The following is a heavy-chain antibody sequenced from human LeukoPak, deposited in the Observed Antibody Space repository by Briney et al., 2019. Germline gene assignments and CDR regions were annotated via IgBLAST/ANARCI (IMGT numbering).Heavy chain of an antibody. J-gene: IGHJ4*02. Sequence: SETLSLTCTVSGDSINTYYWSWIRQPPGKGLEWIGSIYYSGSTYYNPSLKSRVTISVDTSKNQFSLKLSSVTAADTAVYYCARPSHPTDNYYDSSGYYSGGTDYWGQGTLVTVSS. V-gene: IGHV4-39*01. CDR1: GDSINTYY. CDR2: IYYSGST. D-gene: IGHD3-22*01. CDR3: ARPSHPTDNYYDSSGYYSGGTDY.